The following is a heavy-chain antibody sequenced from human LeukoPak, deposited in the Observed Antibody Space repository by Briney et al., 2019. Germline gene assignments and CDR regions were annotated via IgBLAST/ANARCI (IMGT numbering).Heavy chain of an antibody. CDR3: ARDKGYDTSVVGAFDI. V-gene: IGHV3-23*01. Sequence: GGSLRLSCAASGFTFSSYAMSWVRQALGKGLEWVSAISGSGGSTYYADSVKGRFTISRENSKNTLFLQMNSLRVKDTAVFYCARDKGYDTSVVGAFDIWGQGTMVAVSS. D-gene: IGHD3-22*01. J-gene: IGHJ3*02. CDR2: ISGSGGST. CDR1: GFTFSSYA.